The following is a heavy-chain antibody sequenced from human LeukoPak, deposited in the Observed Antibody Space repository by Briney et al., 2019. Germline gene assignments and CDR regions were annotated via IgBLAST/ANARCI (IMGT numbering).Heavy chain of an antibody. CDR2: ISGNGGST. Sequence: GGSLRLSCVASGITSSGYAMSWVRQAPGKGLEWVSGISGNGGSTYYADSVKGRSTISRDNSKNTLYLQMNSLRAEDTAVYYCAKDLGFSSSWYYFDYWGQGTLVTVSS. CDR1: GITSSGYA. J-gene: IGHJ4*02. D-gene: IGHD6-13*01. CDR3: AKDLGFSSSWYYFDY. V-gene: IGHV3-23*01.